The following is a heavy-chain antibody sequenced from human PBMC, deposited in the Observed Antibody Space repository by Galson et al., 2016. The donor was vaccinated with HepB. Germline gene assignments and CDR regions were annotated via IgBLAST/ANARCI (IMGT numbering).Heavy chain of an antibody. J-gene: IGHJ4*02. V-gene: IGHV3-23*01. CDR1: GFTFSSYP. Sequence: SLRLSCAASGFTFSSYPMSWVRQAPGKGLEWVSRISGSGDTTNYADSVRGRFTISRDNSKSTLFLQLRSLRAGDTAVYYCASMGGGSGSWYKDWGQGNLVTVSS. D-gene: IGHD6-13*01. CDR3: ASMGGGSGSWYKD. CDR2: ISGSGDTT.